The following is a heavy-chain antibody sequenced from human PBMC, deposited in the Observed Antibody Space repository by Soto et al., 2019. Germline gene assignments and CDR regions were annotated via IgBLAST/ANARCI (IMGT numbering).Heavy chain of an antibody. V-gene: IGHV1-18*01. CDR1: GYTFTTYG. J-gene: IGHJ4*02. Sequence: QVQLVQSGGEVKKPGASVKVSCKTSGYTFTTYGISWVRQAPGQGLEWVGWISAYSGKTHYAQTFQGKVTMTTGTSTNTAYLELRSLRSDDTAVYYCARDPYLGDHQYWGQGTLVTVSS. CDR2: ISAYSGKT. D-gene: IGHD3-16*01. CDR3: ARDPYLGDHQY.